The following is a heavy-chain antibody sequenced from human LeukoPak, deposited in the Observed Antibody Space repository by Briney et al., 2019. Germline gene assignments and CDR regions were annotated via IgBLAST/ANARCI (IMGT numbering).Heavy chain of an antibody. D-gene: IGHD3-22*01. Sequence: GRPLRLSCAASGFTFSTYGMHWVRQAPGKGLEWVAVIWYDGSKKYYADSVKGRFTISRDNSKNTLYLQMNSLRAEDTAVYYCARAQDYDSSGYVDGFDIWGQGTMVTVSS. V-gene: IGHV3-33*01. CDR3: ARAQDYDSSGYVDGFDI. J-gene: IGHJ3*02. CDR2: IWYDGSKK. CDR1: GFTFSTYG.